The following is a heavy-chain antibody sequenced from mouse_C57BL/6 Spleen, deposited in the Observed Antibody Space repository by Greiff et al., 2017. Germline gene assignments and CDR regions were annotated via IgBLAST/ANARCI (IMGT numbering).Heavy chain of an antibody. CDR1: GYSITSGYY. J-gene: IGHJ3*01. V-gene: IGHV3-6*01. CDR3: ARVGDYDERLGFAY. CDR2: ISYDGSN. Sequence: EVQLVESGPGLVKPSQSLSLTCSVTGYSITSGYYWNWIRQFPGNKLEWMGYISYDGSNNYNPSLKNRISITRDTSKNQFFLKLNSVTTEDTATYYCARVGDYDERLGFAYWGQGTLVTVSA. D-gene: IGHD2-4*01.